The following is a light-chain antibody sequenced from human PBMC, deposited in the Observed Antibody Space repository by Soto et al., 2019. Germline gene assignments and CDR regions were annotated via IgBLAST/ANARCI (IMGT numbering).Light chain of an antibody. V-gene: IGKV3-15*01. CDR3: QQYNNWRT. CDR2: GAS. Sequence: EIVMTQSPATLSVSTGERATLSCRASQSVSSNLAWYQQKPGQAPRLLIYGASTRATGIPARFSGSGSGTEFTLTISSLQSEDFAVYYCQQYNNWRTFGQGTKVEIK. J-gene: IGKJ1*01. CDR1: QSVSSN.